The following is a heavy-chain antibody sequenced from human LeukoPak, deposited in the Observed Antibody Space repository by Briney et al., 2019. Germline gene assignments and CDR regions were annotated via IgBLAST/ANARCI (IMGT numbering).Heavy chain of an antibody. CDR3: ARVHSFLPNYGDYVWFDP. V-gene: IGHV1-18*01. Sequence: GASVKVSCKASGYTFTSYGISWVRQAPGQGLEWMGWISAYNGNTNYAQKLQGRVAMTTDTSTSTAYMELRSLRSDDTAVYYCARVHSFLPNYGDYVWFDPWGQGTLVTVSS. CDR2: ISAYNGNT. J-gene: IGHJ5*02. CDR1: GYTFTSYG. D-gene: IGHD4-17*01.